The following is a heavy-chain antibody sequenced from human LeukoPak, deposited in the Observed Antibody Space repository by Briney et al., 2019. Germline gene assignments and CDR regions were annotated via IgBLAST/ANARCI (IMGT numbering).Heavy chain of an antibody. CDR1: GFTFSSYS. CDR2: IRSSGSYI. Sequence: PGGSLRLSCAASGFTFSSYSMNWVRQAPGKGLEWVSSIRSSGSYIYYADSVKGRFTISRDNARHSLYLQMNSLRAEDTAVYYCARDGLAAATLHWCFDLWGRGTLVTVSS. V-gene: IGHV3-21*01. CDR3: ARDGLAAATLHWCFDL. J-gene: IGHJ2*01. D-gene: IGHD2-15*01.